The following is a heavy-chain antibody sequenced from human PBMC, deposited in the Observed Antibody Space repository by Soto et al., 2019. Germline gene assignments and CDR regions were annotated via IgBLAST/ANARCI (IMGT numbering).Heavy chain of an antibody. CDR3: ARSIVVVTALDY. CDR1: GYTFTSYA. J-gene: IGHJ4*02. CDR2: INAGNGNT. Sequence: QVQLVQSGAEEKKPGASVKVSCKASGYTFTSYAMHWVRQAPGQRLEWMGWINAGNGNTKYSQKFQGRVTITSDTAARTAYMALSSVRSEATAVYYCARSIVVVTALDYWGQGTLVTVSS. D-gene: IGHD2-21*02. V-gene: IGHV1-3*05.